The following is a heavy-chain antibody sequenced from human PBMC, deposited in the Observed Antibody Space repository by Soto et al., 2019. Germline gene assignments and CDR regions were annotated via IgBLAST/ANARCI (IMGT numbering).Heavy chain of an antibody. J-gene: IGHJ5*02. CDR2: IYYSGST. CDR1: GGSISSYY. V-gene: IGHV4-59*08. Sequence: PSETLSLTCTVSGGSISSYYWSWIRQPPGKGLEWIGYIYYSGSTNYNPSLKSRVTISVDTSKNQFSLKLSSVTAADTAVYYCARQDRPPPRNWFDPWGQGTLVTVSS. CDR3: ARQDRPPPRNWFDP.